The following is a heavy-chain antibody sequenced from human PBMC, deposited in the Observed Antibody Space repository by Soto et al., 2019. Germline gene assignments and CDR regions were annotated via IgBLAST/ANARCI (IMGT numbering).Heavy chain of an antibody. V-gene: IGHV5-51*01. CDR1: GYSFSSYW. D-gene: IGHD5-18*01. J-gene: IGHJ6*02. Sequence: GESLKISCKGSGYSFSSYWIAWVRQMPGKGLEWMGVIDPSDSDTRYSPSFQGQVTFSADKSISTAYLQWNRLKASDTALYYCARLLPTTDTTMAPPTTDYFCLDVWGQGTTVTVSS. CDR3: ARLLPTTDTTMAPPTTDYFCLDV. CDR2: IDPSDSDT.